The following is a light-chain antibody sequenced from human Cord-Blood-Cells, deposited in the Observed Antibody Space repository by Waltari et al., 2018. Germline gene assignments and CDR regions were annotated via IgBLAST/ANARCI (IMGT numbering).Light chain of an antibody. CDR3: SSYTSSRGVV. CDR1: SSDVGVYNY. CDR2: DVS. V-gene: IGLV2-14*01. J-gene: IGLJ2*01. Sequence: QSALTQPASVSGSPGQSITISCTGTSSDVGVYNYVSWYQQHPGKAPKLMIYDVSKRPSGVSNRFSGSKSGNTASLTISGLQAEDEADYYCSSYTSSRGVVFGGGTKLTVL.